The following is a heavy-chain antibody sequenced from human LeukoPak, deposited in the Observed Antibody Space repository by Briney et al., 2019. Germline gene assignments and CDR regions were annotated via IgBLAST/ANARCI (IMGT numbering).Heavy chain of an antibody. Sequence: SETLSLTCTVSGASISSGFYYWTCIRQPAGKGLEWIGRVSASGSTNYNPSLKSRVTISLDTSKNQFSLRLSSVTAADTAVYYCARGSYSGSLYYFDYWGQGTLVTVSS. CDR3: ARGSYSGSLYYFDY. D-gene: IGHD1-26*01. V-gene: IGHV4-61*02. J-gene: IGHJ4*02. CDR1: GASISSGFYY. CDR2: VSASGST.